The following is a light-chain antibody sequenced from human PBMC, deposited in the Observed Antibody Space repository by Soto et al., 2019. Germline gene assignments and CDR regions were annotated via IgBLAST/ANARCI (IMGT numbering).Light chain of an antibody. CDR1: GSNIGSNT. Sequence: QSVLTQPPSASGTPGQSVTISCSGSGSNIGSNTVNWYQQLPGTAPKLLIYTNNQRPSGVPDRFSGSKSGTSASLAISGLQSEDEADYHCAAWDDSLNGPVFGGGTQLTVL. CDR3: AAWDDSLNGPV. J-gene: IGLJ3*02. CDR2: TNN. V-gene: IGLV1-44*01.